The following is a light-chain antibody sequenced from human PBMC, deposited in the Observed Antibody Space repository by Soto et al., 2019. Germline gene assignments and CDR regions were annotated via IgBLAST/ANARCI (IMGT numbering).Light chain of an antibody. CDR3: SSYAGSNTPYV. V-gene: IGLV2-8*01. CDR2: EVS. J-gene: IGLJ1*01. Sequence: QSVLTQPPSASGSPGQSVTISCTGTSIDVGGYNYVSWYQQHPGKAPKLMIYEVSKRPSGFPDRFSGSKSGNTASLTVSGLQAGDEADYYCSSYAGSNTPYVFGTGTKVTV. CDR1: SIDVGGYNY.